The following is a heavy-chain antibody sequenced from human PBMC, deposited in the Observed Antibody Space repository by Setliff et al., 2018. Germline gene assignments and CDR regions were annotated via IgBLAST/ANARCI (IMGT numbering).Heavy chain of an antibody. J-gene: IGHJ4*02. CDR3: ARGQGHYYDSSGCLDY. CDR2: IIPFFRTA. V-gene: IGHV1-69*05. CDR1: GDSFSNYD. D-gene: IGHD3-22*01. Sequence: GASVKVSCKASGDSFSNYDVNWVRQAPGQGLEWMGGIIPFFRTANYAQNFQDRVTITTDKTTSTAFMELSSLRSEDTAVYFCARGQGHYYDSSGCLDYWGQGTLVTVSS.